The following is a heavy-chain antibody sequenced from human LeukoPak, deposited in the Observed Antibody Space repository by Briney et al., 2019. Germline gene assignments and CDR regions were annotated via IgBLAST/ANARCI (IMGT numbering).Heavy chain of an antibody. J-gene: IGHJ3*01. V-gene: IGHV4-59*01. Sequence: SETLSLTCTVFGGSISTYYWSWIRQPPGKGLEWIGFIHHTGTTISNPSLKSRVTISADTSKNQFSLKLRSVTAADTAVYFCVREEDGVVDDAFDVWGPGAMVTVSS. D-gene: IGHD2-8*01. CDR1: GGSISTYY. CDR2: IHHTGTT. CDR3: VREEDGVVDDAFDV.